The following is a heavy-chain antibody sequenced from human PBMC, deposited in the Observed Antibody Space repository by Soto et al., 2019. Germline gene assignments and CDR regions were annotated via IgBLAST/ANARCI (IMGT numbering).Heavy chain of an antibody. V-gene: IGHV5-10-1*01. CDR2: IDPSDSYT. D-gene: IGHD6-6*01. Sequence: PGESLKICCKVSGYSFTSYWISGVRQMPGKGLEWMGRIDPSDSYTNYSPSFQGHVTISADKSISTAYLQWSSLKASDTAMYYCARAARLESYGMDVWGQGTTVTVSS. CDR1: GYSFTSYW. CDR3: ARAARLESYGMDV. J-gene: IGHJ6*02.